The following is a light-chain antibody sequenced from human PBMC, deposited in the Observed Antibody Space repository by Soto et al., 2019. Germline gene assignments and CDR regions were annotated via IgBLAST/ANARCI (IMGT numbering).Light chain of an antibody. V-gene: IGKV1-8*01. J-gene: IGKJ1*01. CDR1: QGISSY. CDR3: HQYYSYPQT. Sequence: AIRMTQSPSSLSASTGDRVTITCRASQGISSYLAWYQQKPGKAPKLLIYAASTLQSGVPSRFSGSGSGTDFTLTIICLQSEDFATYYCHQYYSYPQTFGQGTKVEIK. CDR2: AAS.